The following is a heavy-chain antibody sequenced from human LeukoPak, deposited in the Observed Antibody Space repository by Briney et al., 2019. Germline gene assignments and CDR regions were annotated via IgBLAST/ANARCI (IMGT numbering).Heavy chain of an antibody. V-gene: IGHV3-48*01. J-gene: IGHJ4*02. D-gene: IGHD3-10*01. Sequence: GGSLRLSCAASGFTFSSYSMNWVRQAPGKGLEWVSYISSSSSTIYYADSVKGRFTISRDNAKNSLYLQMNSLRAEDTAVYYCARVSAWFGELNFDYWGQGTLVTVSS. CDR2: ISSSSSTI. CDR1: GFTFSSYS. CDR3: ARVSAWFGELNFDY.